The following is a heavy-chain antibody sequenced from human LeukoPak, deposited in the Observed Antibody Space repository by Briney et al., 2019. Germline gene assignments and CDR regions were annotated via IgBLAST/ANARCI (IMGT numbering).Heavy chain of an antibody. J-gene: IGHJ4*02. Sequence: GGSLRLSCAASGFTFSDYCMSWIRQAPGKGLEWVSYISSSGSTIYYADSVKGRFTISRDNAKNSLYLQMNSLRAEDTAVYYCARTYSSSSSYFDYWGQGTLVTVSS. CDR1: GFTFSDYC. V-gene: IGHV3-11*04. CDR3: ARTYSSSSSYFDY. D-gene: IGHD6-6*01. CDR2: ISSSGSTI.